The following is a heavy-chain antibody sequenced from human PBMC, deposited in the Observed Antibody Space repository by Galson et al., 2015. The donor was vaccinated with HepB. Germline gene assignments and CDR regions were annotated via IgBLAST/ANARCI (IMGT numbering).Heavy chain of an antibody. Sequence: SVKVSCKASGYPFTSYGLSWLRQAPGQGLEYMGWISTNNGKKQYAQKLQGRVTMTTHKSTTTAYMELRSLRSDDTAVYYCALRTGTYPYYFDFWGQGTLVAVSS. CDR3: ALRTGTYPYYFDF. J-gene: IGHJ4*02. CDR1: GYPFTSYG. D-gene: IGHD3-10*01. CDR2: ISTNNGKK. V-gene: IGHV1-18*01.